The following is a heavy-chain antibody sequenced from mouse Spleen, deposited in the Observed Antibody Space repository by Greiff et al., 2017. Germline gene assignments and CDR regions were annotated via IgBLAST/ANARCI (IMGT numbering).Heavy chain of an antibody. Sequence: QVQLKQSGAELAKPGASVKLSCKASGYTFISYLIHWIKQRPGQGLEWIGNINPRSGYTKYNQKFKGKATLTADKSSSTAYMQLSSLTYGGSSLYYCAIKDSFDYWGQGATLTFSS. J-gene: IGHJ2*01. V-gene: IGHV1-7*01. CDR2: INPRSGYT. CDR1: GYTFISYL. CDR3: AIKDSFDY.